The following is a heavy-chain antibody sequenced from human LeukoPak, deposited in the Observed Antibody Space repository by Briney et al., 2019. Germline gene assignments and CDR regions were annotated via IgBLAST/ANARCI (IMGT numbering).Heavy chain of an antibody. J-gene: IGHJ4*02. CDR1: GFTFSSYA. V-gene: IGHV3-23*01. D-gene: IGHD3-3*01. CDR3: AKDRVLYYDFWSGQFDY. CDR2: ISGSGGST. Sequence: PGGSLRLSCAASGFTFSSYAMSWVRQAPGKGLEWVSAISGSGGSTYYADSVKGRFTISRDNSKNTLYLQMNSLRAEDTAVYYCAKDRVLYYDFWSGQFDYWGQGTLVTVSS.